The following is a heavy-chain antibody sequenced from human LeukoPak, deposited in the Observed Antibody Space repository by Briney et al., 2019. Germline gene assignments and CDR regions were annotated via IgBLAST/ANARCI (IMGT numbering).Heavy chain of an antibody. CDR1: GYTFTSYG. V-gene: IGHV1-18*01. CDR3: ARGPDPILTGPWFDY. CDR2: ISAYNGNT. J-gene: IGHJ4*02. D-gene: IGHD3-9*01. Sequence: RASVKVSCKASGYTFTSYGISWVRQAPGQGLEWMGWISAYNGNTNYAQKLQGRVTMTTDTSTSTAYMELRSLRSDDTAVYYCARGPDPILTGPWFDYWGQGTLATVSS.